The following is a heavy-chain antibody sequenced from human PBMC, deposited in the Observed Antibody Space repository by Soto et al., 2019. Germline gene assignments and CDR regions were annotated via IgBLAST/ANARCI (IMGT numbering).Heavy chain of an antibody. J-gene: IGHJ6*02. CDR2: ISWNSGSI. CDR1: GFTFDDYA. V-gene: IGHV3-9*01. CDR3: AKGGSSSWYYYYYGMDV. Sequence: GGSLRLSCAASGFTFDDYAMHWVRQAPGKGLEWVSGISWNSGSIGYADSVKGRFTISRDNAKNSLYLQMNSLRAEDTALYYCAKGGSSSWYYYYYGMDVWGQGTTVTVSS. D-gene: IGHD6-6*01.